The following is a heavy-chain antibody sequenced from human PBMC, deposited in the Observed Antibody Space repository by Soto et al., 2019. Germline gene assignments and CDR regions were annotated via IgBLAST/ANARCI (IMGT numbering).Heavy chain of an antibody. J-gene: IGHJ4*02. CDR3: ARGWQTVTGTYEY. V-gene: IGHV4-31*03. D-gene: IGHD1-1*01. CDR1: GGSISSVNYY. Sequence: QVQLQESGPGLVKPSQTLSLTCRVSGGSISSVNYYWHWIRQHPGKGLEWIGYIFYSGSTYYNPSSKRRVTISVETSKGQFSLKLGSVTAADTAVYYCARGWQTVTGTYEYWGQGTLVTVSS. CDR2: IFYSGST.